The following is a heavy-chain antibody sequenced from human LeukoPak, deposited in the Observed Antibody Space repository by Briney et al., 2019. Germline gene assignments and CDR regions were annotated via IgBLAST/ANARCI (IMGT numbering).Heavy chain of an antibody. CDR1: GGTFSSYA. CDR3: ASCLGWRGQQLDFYV. CDR2: IIPIFGTA. D-gene: IGHD6-13*01. J-gene: IGHJ3*01. Sequence: SVKVSCKASGGTFSSYAISWVRQAPGQGLEWMGGIIPIFGTANYAQKFQGRVTITADKSTSTAYMELSSLRSEDTAVYYCASCLGWRGQQLDFYVWGQGTMVTVSS. V-gene: IGHV1-69*06.